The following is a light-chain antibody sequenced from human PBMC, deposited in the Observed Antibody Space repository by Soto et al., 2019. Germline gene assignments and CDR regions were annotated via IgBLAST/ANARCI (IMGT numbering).Light chain of an antibody. V-gene: IGLV1-51*01. CDR3: GSWDSSLSAYV. Sequence: QSVLTQPPSVSAAPGQKVTISFSGSSSNMGVNSVSWYQQLPGTAPKLLIYDDNKRPSGIPDRFSGSKSGTSATLGITGFQTGDEADYYCGSWDSSLSAYVFGTGTKGTVL. CDR2: DDN. J-gene: IGLJ1*01. CDR1: SSNMGVNS.